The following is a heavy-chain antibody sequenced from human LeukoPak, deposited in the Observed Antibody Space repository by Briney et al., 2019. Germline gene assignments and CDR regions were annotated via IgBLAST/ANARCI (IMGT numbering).Heavy chain of an antibody. D-gene: IGHD2-15*01. Sequence: GGSLRLSCTVSGFTVSSNSWSWVRQAPGKGLEWVSFIYSGGNTHYSDSVKGRFTISRDNSKNTLYLQMNSLRAEDTAIYYCARRAGEYSHPYDYWVQGTLVTVSS. CDR3: ARRAGEYSHPYDY. CDR1: GFTVSSNS. J-gene: IGHJ4*02. V-gene: IGHV3-53*01. CDR2: IYSGGNT.